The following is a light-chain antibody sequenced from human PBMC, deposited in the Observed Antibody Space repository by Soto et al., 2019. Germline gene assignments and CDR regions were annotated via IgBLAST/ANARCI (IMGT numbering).Light chain of an antibody. V-gene: IGKV4-1*01. CDR2: WAS. Sequence: DIVMTQSPDSLAGSLGERATINCKSSQSVLYSSNNKNYLAWYQQKPGQPPKLLIYWASTRESGVPDRFSGSGSGKDFTLTISSLQAEDVAVYYCQQYYSIPYTFGQGTELEIK. CDR1: QSVLYSSNNKNY. J-gene: IGKJ2*01. CDR3: QQYYSIPYT.